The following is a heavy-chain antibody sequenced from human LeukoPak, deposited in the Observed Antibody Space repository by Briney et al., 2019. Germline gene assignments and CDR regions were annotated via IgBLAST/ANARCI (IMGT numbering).Heavy chain of an antibody. CDR2: IYHSGTN. Sequence: SETLSLTCTVSGYSISSGHYWGWIRQPPGKGLEWIGSIYHSGTNYYNPSLKSRVTISVDTSKNQFSLKLSSVTAADTAVYYCARAHSSVGKEYYFDYWGQGTLVTVSS. D-gene: IGHD4-23*01. CDR1: GYSISSGHY. CDR3: ARAHSSVGKEYYFDY. J-gene: IGHJ4*02. V-gene: IGHV4-38-2*02.